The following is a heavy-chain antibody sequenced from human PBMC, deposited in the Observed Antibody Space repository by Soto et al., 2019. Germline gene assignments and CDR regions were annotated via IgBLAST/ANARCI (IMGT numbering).Heavy chain of an antibody. Sequence: QLQLQESGPGLVKPSETLSLTCTVSGGSISSSSYYWGWIRQPPGKGLEWIGSIYYSGSTYYNPSLKSRVTISVDTSKNQFSLKLSSVTAADTAVYYCASSSTITMVRGVISFNFDYWGQGTLVTVSS. V-gene: IGHV4-39*01. J-gene: IGHJ4*02. CDR3: ASSSTITMVRGVISFNFDY. CDR1: GGSISSSSYY. CDR2: IYYSGST. D-gene: IGHD3-10*01.